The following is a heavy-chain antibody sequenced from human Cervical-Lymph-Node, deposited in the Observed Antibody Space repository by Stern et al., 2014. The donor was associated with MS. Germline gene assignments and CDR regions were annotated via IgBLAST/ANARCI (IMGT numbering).Heavy chain of an antibody. CDR2: IYYSGST. Sequence: QVQLVQSGPGLVKPSETLSLTCTVSGGSISSYYWSWIRQPPGKGLEWIGDIYYSGSTNYNPSLKSRVTISVDTSKNQFSLKLSSVTAADTAVYYCARDASGSLDYWGQGTLVTVSS. CDR1: GGSISSYY. V-gene: IGHV4-59*01. CDR3: ARDASGSLDY. D-gene: IGHD1-26*01. J-gene: IGHJ4*02.